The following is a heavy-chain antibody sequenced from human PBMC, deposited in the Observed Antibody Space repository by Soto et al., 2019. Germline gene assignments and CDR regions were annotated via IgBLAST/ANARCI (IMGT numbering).Heavy chain of an antibody. V-gene: IGHV3-33*01. CDR1: GFTFSSYG. J-gene: IGHJ4*02. CDR3: AGAGLLRDY. CDR2: IWYGGSDK. D-gene: IGHD1-26*01. Sequence: QEQLVESGGGVVQPGRSLRLSCAASGFTFSSYGMHWVRQAPGKGLEWVAVIWYGGSDKYYADSVKGRFTISRDNSKNTLYLQMNSLSDEDTAVYYCAGAGLLRDYWGQGTLVPVSS.